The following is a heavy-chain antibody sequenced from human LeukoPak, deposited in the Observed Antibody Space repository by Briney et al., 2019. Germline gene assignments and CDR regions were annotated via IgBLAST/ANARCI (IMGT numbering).Heavy chain of an antibody. D-gene: IGHD6-25*01. CDR3: AKDLVPNAGIGAYDFGGGNWFDP. Sequence: PGGSLRLSCAASGFTFSSYAMHWVRQAPGKGLEWVAVISYDGSNKYYADSVKGRFTISRDNSKNTLYLQMNSLRAEDTAVYYCAKDLVPNAGIGAYDFGGGNWFDPWGQGTLVTVSS. J-gene: IGHJ5*02. CDR1: GFTFSSYA. CDR2: ISYDGSNK. V-gene: IGHV3-30-3*01.